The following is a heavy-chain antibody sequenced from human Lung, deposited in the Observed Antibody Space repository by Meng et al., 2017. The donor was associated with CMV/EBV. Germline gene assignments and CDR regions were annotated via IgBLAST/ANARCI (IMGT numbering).Heavy chain of an antibody. CDR2: ISSGSENI. CDR3: VRDLRDGAWDQLPLYGMDV. D-gene: IGHD1-26*01. V-gene: IGHV3-21*01. Sequence: GESLKISCVGFGFKFSDYSMNWVRQAPGKGLEWVASISSGSENIHYADSVKGRFTISRDNFKSSMSVQMDSLRVEDTAVYYCVRDLRDGAWDQLPLYGMDVWXQGTTVXVSS. CDR1: GFKFSDYS. J-gene: IGHJ6*02.